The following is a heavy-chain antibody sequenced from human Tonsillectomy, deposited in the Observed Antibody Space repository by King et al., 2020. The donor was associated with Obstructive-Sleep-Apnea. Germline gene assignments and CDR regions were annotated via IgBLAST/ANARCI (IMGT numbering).Heavy chain of an antibody. CDR3: ARSRLPNYGSGSYDFDY. CDR1: GGTFSSYA. V-gene: IGHV1-69*01. J-gene: IGHJ4*02. Sequence: QLVQSGAEVKKPGSSVKVSCKASGGTFSSYAISWVRQAPGQGLEWMGGIIPIFGTANYAQKFQGRVTITADESTSTAYMELSSLRSEDTAVYYCARSRLPNYGSGSYDFDYWGQGTLVIVSS. CDR2: IIPIFGTA. D-gene: IGHD3-10*01.